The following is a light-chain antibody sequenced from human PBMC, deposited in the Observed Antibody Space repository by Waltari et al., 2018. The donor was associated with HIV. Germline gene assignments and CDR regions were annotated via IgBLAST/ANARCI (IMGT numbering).Light chain of an antibody. CDR2: GAS. CDR1: QSVNSN. J-gene: IGKJ2*02. Sequence: EIVMTQSPATLTVSPGERSTLSCMASQSVNSNLAWYQQKPGQAPRLLIYGASTRATGIPARFSGSGSGTEFTLTISSLQSEDFAVYYCQHYNNWPPWTFGQGTQLEIK. V-gene: IGKV3-15*01. CDR3: QHYNNWPPWT.